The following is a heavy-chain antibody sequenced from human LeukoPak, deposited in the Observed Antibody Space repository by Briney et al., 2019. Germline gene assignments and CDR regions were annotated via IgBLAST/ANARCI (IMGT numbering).Heavy chain of an antibody. CDR3: ARCGGDCYFDAFDI. D-gene: IGHD2-21*02. Sequence: ASVKVSCKASGYTFTSYDINWVRKATGQGLEWMGWMNPNSGNTGYAQKFQGRVTMTRNTSISTAYMELSSLRSEDTAVYYCARCGGDCYFDAFDIWGQETMVTVSS. CDR2: MNPNSGNT. V-gene: IGHV1-8*01. CDR1: GYTFTSYD. J-gene: IGHJ3*02.